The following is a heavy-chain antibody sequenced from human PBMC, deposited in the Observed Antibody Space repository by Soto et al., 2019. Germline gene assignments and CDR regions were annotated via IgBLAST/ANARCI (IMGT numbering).Heavy chain of an antibody. J-gene: IGHJ6*02. CDR1: GFTFSSYG. Sequence: PGGSLRLSCAASGFTFSSYGMHWVRQAPGKGLEWVAVISYDGSNKYYADSVKGRFTISRDNSKNTLYLQMNSLRAEDTAVYYCAKDRSITMVRGVKWFYYGMDVWGHGTTVTVSS. CDR2: ISYDGSNK. V-gene: IGHV3-30*18. D-gene: IGHD3-10*01. CDR3: AKDRSITMVRGVKWFYYGMDV.